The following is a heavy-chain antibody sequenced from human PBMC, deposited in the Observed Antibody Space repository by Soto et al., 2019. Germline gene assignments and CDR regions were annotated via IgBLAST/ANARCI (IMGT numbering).Heavy chain of an antibody. CDR3: ARAVAVAADFDY. D-gene: IGHD6-19*01. CDR2: INAGNGNT. J-gene: IGHJ4*02. V-gene: IGHV1-3*05. CDR1: GYTFTGYA. Sequence: QVQLVQSGAEEKKPGASVKVSCKASGYTFTGYAMHWVRQAPGQRLEWMGGINAGNGNTKYSQKSQGRVTITRDTSASTVNTELSSLRSEDTAVYYCARAVAVAADFDYWGQGTPVTVSS.